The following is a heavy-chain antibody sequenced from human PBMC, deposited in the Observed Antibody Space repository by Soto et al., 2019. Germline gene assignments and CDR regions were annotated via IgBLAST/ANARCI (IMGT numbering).Heavy chain of an antibody. D-gene: IGHD3-10*01. CDR3: ARDYYGGAFDI. Sequence: QVQLQESGPGLVNPSETLSLTCTVSGGSISSYYWSWIRQPPGKGLEWIGYIYYSGSTNYNPSLKSRVTISVDTSKNQFSLKLSSVTAADTAVYYCARDYYGGAFDIWGQGTMVTVSS. V-gene: IGHV4-59*01. J-gene: IGHJ3*02. CDR1: GGSISSYY. CDR2: IYYSGST.